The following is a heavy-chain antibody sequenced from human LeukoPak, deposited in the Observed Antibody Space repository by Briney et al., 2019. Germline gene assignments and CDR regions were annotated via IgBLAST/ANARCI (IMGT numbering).Heavy chain of an antibody. V-gene: IGHV3-23*01. D-gene: IGHD3-9*01. Sequence: GGSLRLSCAASAFTFSTYAMSWVRQAPGKGLEWVSTISDSSSNTYYADSVKGRFTISRDNSKNTLYLQMNSLRAEDTAIYYCAKGVLTGYYRTCDPWGQGTLVTVSS. CDR2: ISDSSSNT. CDR1: AFTFSTYA. CDR3: AKGVLTGYYRTCDP. J-gene: IGHJ5*02.